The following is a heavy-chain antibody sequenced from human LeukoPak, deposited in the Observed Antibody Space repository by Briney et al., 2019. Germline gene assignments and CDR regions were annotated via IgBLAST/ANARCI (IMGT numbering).Heavy chain of an antibody. CDR2: ARNKANSYST. CDR1: GFTLSGHY. Sequence: GGSLRLSCAAFGFTLSGHYMDWVRQAPGKGLEWVGRARNKANSYSTEYAASVKGRFTISRDDSENSLWLQMNSLKTEDTAVYYCARVWELSYDYWGQGTLVTVSS. J-gene: IGHJ4*02. V-gene: IGHV3-72*01. D-gene: IGHD3-16*02. CDR3: ARVWELSYDY.